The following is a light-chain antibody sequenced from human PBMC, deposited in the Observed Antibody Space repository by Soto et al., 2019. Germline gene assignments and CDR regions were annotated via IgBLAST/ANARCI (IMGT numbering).Light chain of an antibody. CDR1: SSKTGAGFD. Sequence: QSVLTQPPSVSGAPGRRVTISCSGSSSKTGAGFDVHWYRQLPGTAPKLLIYSNTNRPSGVPDRFSGSKSGTSGSLAITGLQAEDEADYYCQSYDSSLSSLVFGGGTNLTVL. CDR2: SNT. V-gene: IGLV1-40*01. J-gene: IGLJ2*01. CDR3: QSYDSSLSSLV.